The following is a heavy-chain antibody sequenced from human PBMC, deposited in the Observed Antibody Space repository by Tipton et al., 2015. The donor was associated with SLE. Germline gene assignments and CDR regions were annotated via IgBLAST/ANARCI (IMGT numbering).Heavy chain of an antibody. CDR1: GGSISSYY. CDR2: IYYSGST. V-gene: IGHV4-59*01. Sequence: TLSLTCTVSGGSISSYYWSWIRQPPGKGLEWIGYIYYSGSTNYNPSLKSRVTISVDTSKNQFSLKLSSVTAVDTAVYYCARGDYFDYWGQGTLVTVSS. CDR3: ARGDYFDY. J-gene: IGHJ4*02.